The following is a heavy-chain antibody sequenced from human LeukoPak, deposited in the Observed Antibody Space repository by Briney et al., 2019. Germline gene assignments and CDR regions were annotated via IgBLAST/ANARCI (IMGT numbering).Heavy chain of an antibody. V-gene: IGHV4-34*01. D-gene: IGHD3-3*01. CDR1: GGSFSGYY. CDR2: INHSGST. J-gene: IGHJ4*02. Sequence: SETLSLTCAVYGGSFSGYYWSWIRQPPGKGLEWIGEINHSGSTNYNPSLKSRVTMSVDTSKNQFSLKLSSVTAADTAVYYCARSPYYDFWSGYYYLDYWGQGTLVTVSS. CDR3: ARSPYYDFWSGYYYLDY.